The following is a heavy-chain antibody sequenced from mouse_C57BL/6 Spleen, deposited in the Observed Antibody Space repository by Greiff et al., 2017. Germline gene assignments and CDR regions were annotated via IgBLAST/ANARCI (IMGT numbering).Heavy chain of an antibody. CDR3: TRGLAY. Sequence: VQLQQSGAELVRPGASVTLSCKASGSTFTDYEMHWVKQTPVHGLEWIGAIDPETGGTAYNQKFKGKAILTADKSSSTAYMELRSLTSEDSAVYYCTRGLAYWGQGTLVTVSA. V-gene: IGHV1-15*01. J-gene: IGHJ3*01. CDR2: IDPETGGT. CDR1: GSTFTDYE.